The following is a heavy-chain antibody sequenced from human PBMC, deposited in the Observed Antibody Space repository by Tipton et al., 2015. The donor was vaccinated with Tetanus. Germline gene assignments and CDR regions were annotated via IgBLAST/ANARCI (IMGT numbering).Heavy chain of an antibody. CDR3: AREIIGYGDYAGTRGVYYFDY. D-gene: IGHD4-17*01. Sequence: SLRLSCAAPGFTFSDYYMSWIRQAPGKGLEWVSYISSSGSTIYYADSVKGRFTISRDNAKNSLYLQMNSLRAEDTAVYYCAREIIGYGDYAGTRGVYYFDYWGQGTLVTVSS. J-gene: IGHJ4*02. CDR1: GFTFSDYY. V-gene: IGHV3-11*01. CDR2: ISSSGSTI.